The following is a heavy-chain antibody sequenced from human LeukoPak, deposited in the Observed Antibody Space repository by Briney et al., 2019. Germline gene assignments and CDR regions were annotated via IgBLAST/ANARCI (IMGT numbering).Heavy chain of an antibody. V-gene: IGHV4-39*07. Sequence: SETLSLTCTVSGGSISSSSYYWGWIRQPPGKGLEWIGSIYYSGSTYYNPSLKSRVTISADTSKNQFSLKLSSVTAADTAVYYCARRLTQDIVLMVYATHAFDIWGQGTMVTVSS. CDR2: IYYSGST. CDR3: ARRLTQDIVLMVYATHAFDI. CDR1: GGSISSSSYY. J-gene: IGHJ3*02. D-gene: IGHD2-8*01.